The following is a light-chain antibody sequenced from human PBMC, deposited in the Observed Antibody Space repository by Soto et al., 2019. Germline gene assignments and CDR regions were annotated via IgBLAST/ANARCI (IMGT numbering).Light chain of an antibody. J-gene: IGKJ4*01. CDR3: QKRGHWPS. V-gene: IGKV3-11*01. CDR2: DAS. CDR1: QSLDNY. Sequence: EIVLTQSPATLSLSPGERATLSCRASQSLDNYLAWYQHKPGQAPRLLIYDASTRATDIPARFSGSGSGTDFTLTISSLEPEAFAVYYWQKRGHWPSFGGGTKVEIK.